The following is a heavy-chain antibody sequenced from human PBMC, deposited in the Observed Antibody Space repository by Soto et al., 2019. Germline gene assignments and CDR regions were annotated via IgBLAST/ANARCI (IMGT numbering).Heavy chain of an antibody. Sequence: EVQLVQSGAEVKKPGESLRISCKGSGYSFTSYWISWVRQMPGKGLEWMGRIDPSDSYTNYSPSFQGHVTISADKSIGTAYLQWSSLKASDTAMYYCARQAYYYDSSGYYGNWFDPWGQGTLVTVSS. CDR3: ARQAYYYDSSGYYGNWFDP. CDR2: IDPSDSYT. V-gene: IGHV5-10-1*01. D-gene: IGHD3-22*01. J-gene: IGHJ5*02. CDR1: GYSFTSYW.